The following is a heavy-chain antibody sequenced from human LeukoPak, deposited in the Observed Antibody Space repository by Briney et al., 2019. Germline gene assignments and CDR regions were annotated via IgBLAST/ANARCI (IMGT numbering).Heavy chain of an antibody. CDR2: IWYDGSNK. V-gene: IGHV3-33*01. CDR1: GFTFSSYG. CDR3: ARGQDSSLVDY. Sequence: PGGSLRLSCAASGFTFSSYGMHWVRQAPGKGLEWVAVIWYDGSNKYYADSVKGRLTISRDNSKNTLYLQMNSLRAEDTAVYYCARGQDSSLVDYWGQGTLVTVSS. J-gene: IGHJ4*02. D-gene: IGHD6-13*01.